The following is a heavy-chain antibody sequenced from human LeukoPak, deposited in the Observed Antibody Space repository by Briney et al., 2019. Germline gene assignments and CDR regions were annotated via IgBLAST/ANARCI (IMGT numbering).Heavy chain of an antibody. V-gene: IGHV2-70*11. J-gene: IGHJ3*02. CDR3: ARIRLPSHAIAAAGVNAFDI. CDR2: IDWDDDK. D-gene: IGHD6-13*01. Sequence: SGPTLVNPTQTLTLTCTFSGFSLSTSGMCVSWIRQPPGEALEWLARIDWDDDKYYSTSLKTRPTISKDTSKNQVVLTMTNMDPVDTATYYCARIRLPSHAIAAAGVNAFDIWGQGTMVTVSS. CDR1: GFSLSTSGMC.